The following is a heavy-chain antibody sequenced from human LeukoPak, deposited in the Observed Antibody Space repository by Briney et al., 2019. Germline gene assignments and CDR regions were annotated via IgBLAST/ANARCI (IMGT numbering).Heavy chain of an antibody. Sequence: GGSLRLSCAASGFTFSSYGMHWVRQAPGKGLEWVALISYDESSQYYSDSTKGRFIISRDNSMNTLYLHMESLRVDDTAVYFCAKDLGYYSGTFHFDSWGQGTLVTVSS. CDR2: ISYDESSQ. CDR3: AKDLGYYSGTFHFDS. D-gene: IGHD3-10*01. J-gene: IGHJ4*02. CDR1: GFTFSSYG. V-gene: IGHV3-30*18.